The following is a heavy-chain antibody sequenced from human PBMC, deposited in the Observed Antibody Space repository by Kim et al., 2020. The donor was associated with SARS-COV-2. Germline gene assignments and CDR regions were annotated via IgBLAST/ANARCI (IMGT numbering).Heavy chain of an antibody. CDR3: ARVSPHLWFGELNFDY. V-gene: IGHV4-59*01. D-gene: IGHD3-10*01. Sequence: YLKSRVTIAVDTSKNQFSLQLSSVTAADTDVYYCARVSPHLWFGELNFDYWGQGTLVTVFS. J-gene: IGHJ4*02.